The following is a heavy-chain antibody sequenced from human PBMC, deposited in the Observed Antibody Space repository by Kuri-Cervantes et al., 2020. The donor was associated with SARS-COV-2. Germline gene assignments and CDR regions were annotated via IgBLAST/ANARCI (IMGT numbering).Heavy chain of an antibody. J-gene: IGHJ4*02. V-gene: IGHV3-30-3*01. CDR2: ISYDGSNK. CDR1: GFTFNSSP. D-gene: IGHD2-8*02. CDR3: ARGVGYTQPFDS. Sequence: GGSLRLSCAASGFTFNSSPMHWVRQTPGKGLEWVALISYDGSNKYYADSVQGRFTISRDNSKNTLYLQMSSLRAEGTAVFYCARGVGYTQPFDSWGQGTLVTVSS.